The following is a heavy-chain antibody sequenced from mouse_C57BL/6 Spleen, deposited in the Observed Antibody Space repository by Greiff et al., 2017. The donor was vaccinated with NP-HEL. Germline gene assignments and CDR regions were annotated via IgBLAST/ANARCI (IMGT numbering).Heavy chain of an antibody. CDR1: GYTFTSYW. CDR3: ARGDFSFAY. V-gene: IGHV1-69*01. Sequence: QVQLQQPGAELVMPGASVKLSCKASGYTFTSYWMHWVKQRPGQGLEWIGEIDPSDSYTNYNQKFKGKSTLTVDKSSSTAYMQHSSLTSEDSAVYYCARGDFSFAYWGQATLVTVSA. D-gene: IGHD3-3*01. CDR2: IDPSDSYT. J-gene: IGHJ3*01.